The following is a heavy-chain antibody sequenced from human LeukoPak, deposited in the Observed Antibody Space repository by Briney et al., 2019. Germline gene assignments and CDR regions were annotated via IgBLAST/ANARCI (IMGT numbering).Heavy chain of an antibody. Sequence: GGSLRLSCAASGFTFSNYWMRWVRQAPGKGLEWVANIKQDGSEEYYVDSVKGRFTICRDNAKNSLYLQMNRQRGEDTAVYYCAGGYCTSTRCHANWFDPWGQGTLVTVSS. CDR2: IKQDGSEE. J-gene: IGHJ5*02. CDR1: GFTFSNYW. V-gene: IGHV3-7*05. D-gene: IGHD2-2*01. CDR3: AGGYCTSTRCHANWFDP.